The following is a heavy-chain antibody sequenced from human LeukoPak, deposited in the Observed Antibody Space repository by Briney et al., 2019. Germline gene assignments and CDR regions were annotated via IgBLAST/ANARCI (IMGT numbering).Heavy chain of an antibody. CDR3: ARLSAFDI. CDR1: SGSIRSSSYY. CDR2: IYYSEST. Sequence: PSETLSLTCTVSSGSIRSSSYYWGWIRQPPGKGLEWIGNIYYSESTYYNPSLKSRVTISVDTSKNQFSLKLSSVTAADTAVYYCARLSAFDIWGQGTMVTVSS. J-gene: IGHJ3*02. V-gene: IGHV4-39*07.